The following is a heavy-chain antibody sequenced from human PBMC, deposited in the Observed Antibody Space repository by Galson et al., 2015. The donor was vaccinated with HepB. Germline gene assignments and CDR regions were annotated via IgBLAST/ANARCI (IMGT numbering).Heavy chain of an antibody. J-gene: IGHJ4*01. CDR2: ITSDERTI. D-gene: IGHD6-19*01. CDR3: ARSVAGSFDY. V-gene: IGHV3-48*02. CDR1: GFTFNIYS. Sequence: SLRLSCAASGFTFNIYSVNWVRQAPGKGLEWVSYITSDERTINYADSVKGRFIISRDNAKNSLYLQMNSLRDEDTAVYYCARSVAGSFDYWGHGTLVTVSS.